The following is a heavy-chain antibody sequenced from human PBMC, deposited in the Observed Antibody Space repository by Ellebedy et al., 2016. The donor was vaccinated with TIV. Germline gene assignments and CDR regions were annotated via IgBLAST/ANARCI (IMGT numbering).Heavy chain of an antibody. Sequence: GGSLRLXXAASGFTFDDYAMHWVRQVPGKGLEWVSGITWNSDRVAYADSVKGRFTISRDNAKNTLYLQMDSLRAEDTAVYYCARDRGVSLFGVITPGASDIWGQGTMVTVSS. D-gene: IGHD3-3*01. CDR2: ITWNSDRV. V-gene: IGHV3-9*01. J-gene: IGHJ3*02. CDR3: ARDRGVSLFGVITPGASDI. CDR1: GFTFDDYA.